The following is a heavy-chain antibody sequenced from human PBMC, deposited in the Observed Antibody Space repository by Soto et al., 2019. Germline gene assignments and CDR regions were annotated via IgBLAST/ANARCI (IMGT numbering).Heavy chain of an antibody. V-gene: IGHV3-7*05. CDR1: GFTFSTYW. D-gene: IGHD5-18*01. Sequence: EVQLVESGGGLVQPGGSLRLSCAASGFTFSTYWMTWVRQAPGKGLEWVAHVKQDGSEKYNVDSVKGRFTISRDNAKNSLYLQMNSLRAEDTAVYYCARGGGHTYGRLPGFYWGQGILVTVSS. CDR2: VKQDGSEK. CDR3: ARGGGHTYGRLPGFY. J-gene: IGHJ4*02.